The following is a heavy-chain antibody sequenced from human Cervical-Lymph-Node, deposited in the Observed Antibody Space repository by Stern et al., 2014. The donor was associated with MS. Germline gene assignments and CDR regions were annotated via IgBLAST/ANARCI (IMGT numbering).Heavy chain of an antibody. CDR3: ARANYDFWSGYPDFHYYGMDV. Sequence: QVQLVQSGGGVVQPGRSLRLSCAASGFTFGSSAMHWVRQAPGKGLEWVAVISYGGSHKCYADSVNGRFTISRDNSKNTLYLQMNSLRAEDTAVYYCARANYDFWSGYPDFHYYGMDVWGQGTTVTVSS. J-gene: IGHJ6*02. CDR1: GFTFGSSA. CDR2: ISYGGSHK. D-gene: IGHD3-3*01. V-gene: IGHV3-30-3*01.